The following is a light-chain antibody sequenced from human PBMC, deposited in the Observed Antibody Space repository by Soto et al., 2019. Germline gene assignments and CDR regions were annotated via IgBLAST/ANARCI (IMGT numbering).Light chain of an antibody. Sequence: DIQMTQSPSTLSASVGDRVTITCRASQNINSWWAWYQQKPGKAPKFLIYDASSFESGVPSRFSGSGSGTEFTLTISSLQPDDFATYYCQHYNSYLWTFGQGTKVEIK. CDR3: QHYNSYLWT. CDR1: QNINSW. J-gene: IGKJ1*01. CDR2: DAS. V-gene: IGKV1-5*01.